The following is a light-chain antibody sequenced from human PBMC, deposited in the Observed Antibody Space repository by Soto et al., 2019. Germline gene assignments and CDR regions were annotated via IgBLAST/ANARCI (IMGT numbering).Light chain of an antibody. J-gene: IGKJ4*01. V-gene: IGKV1-12*01. Sequence: MQMGQCPSSRSAVFGDRVSVSCAASRGIGDRLAWFQQKPGKAPQFLIQAASNLQSGVPSRFSGSRSGAEVTITINSLQSEDCAVYYGQPSNNWPLTFGGGTKVDIK. CDR1: RGIGDR. CDR3: QPSNNWPLT. CDR2: AAS.